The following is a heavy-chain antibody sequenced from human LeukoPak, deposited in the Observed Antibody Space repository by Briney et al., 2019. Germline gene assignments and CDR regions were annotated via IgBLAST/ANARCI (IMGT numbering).Heavy chain of an antibody. CDR3: ARDLGPYCGGDCYLI. D-gene: IGHD2-21*02. Sequence: ASVKVSCKASNYTFTNYGISWVRQAPGQGLKWMGWISAYNGNTNYAQKLQGRVTMTTDTSTNTAYMELRSLRSDDTAVYYCARDLGPYCGGDCYLIWGQGTMVTVSS. CDR2: ISAYNGNT. V-gene: IGHV1-18*01. J-gene: IGHJ3*02. CDR1: NYTFTNYG.